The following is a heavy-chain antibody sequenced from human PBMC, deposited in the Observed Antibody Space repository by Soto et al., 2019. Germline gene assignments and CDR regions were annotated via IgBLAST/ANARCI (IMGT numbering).Heavy chain of an antibody. J-gene: IGHJ6*02. D-gene: IGHD4-17*01. CDR2: IDPSDSYT. V-gene: IGHV5-10-1*01. CDR1: GYSFTSFW. Sequence: PGESLKISCKGSGYSFTSFWISWVRQMPGKGLEWMGRIDPSDSYTNYSPSLQGHVTISADKSISTAYLQWNSLKASGTAMYFCATMVTTGAYGMDVWGQGTTVTVSS. CDR3: ATMVTTGAYGMDV.